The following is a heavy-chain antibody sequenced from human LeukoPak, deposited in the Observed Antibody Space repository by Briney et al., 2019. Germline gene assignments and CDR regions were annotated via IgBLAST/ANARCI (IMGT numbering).Heavy chain of an antibody. CDR1: GGSISSYY. J-gene: IGHJ4*02. CDR2: IYTSGST. CDR3: ARVSSSTWYEINYFDY. D-gene: IGHD6-13*01. V-gene: IGHV4-4*07. Sequence: SETLSLTCTVSGGSISSYYWSGIRQPAGKGLEWIGRIYTSGSTNYNPSLKSRVTMSVDTSKNQFSLKMRSVTAADTAVYYCARVSSSTWYEINYFDYWGQGTLVTVSS.